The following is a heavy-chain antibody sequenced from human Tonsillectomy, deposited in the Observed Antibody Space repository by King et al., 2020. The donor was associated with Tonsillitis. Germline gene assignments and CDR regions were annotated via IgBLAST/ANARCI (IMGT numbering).Heavy chain of an antibody. CDR2: IYSGGSST. V-gene: IGHV3-23*03. D-gene: IGHD3-9*01. J-gene: IGHJ4*02. CDR1: GFTFSSYA. Sequence: LQLVQSGGGLVQPGGSLRLSCAASGFTFSSYAMSWVRQAPGKGLEWVSVIYSGGSSTYYADSVKGRFTISRDNSENTLYLQMNSLRAEDTAVYYCAKDPSTYYDILTGPIFDYWGQGTLVTVSS. CDR3: AKDPSTYYDILTGPIFDY.